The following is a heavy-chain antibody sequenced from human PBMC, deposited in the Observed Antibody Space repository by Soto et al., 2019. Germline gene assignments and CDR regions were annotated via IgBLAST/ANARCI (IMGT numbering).Heavy chain of an antibody. CDR1: GFTFSSYG. V-gene: IGHV3-30*09. D-gene: IGHD1-7*01. J-gene: IGHJ6*02. CDR3: AKDGNWNYVFSRDYGMDV. Sequence: QVQLVESGGGVVQPGRSLRLSCAASGFTFSSYGMHWVRQAPGKGLEWVADISYDGSDQFYADSVKGRFAISRDNSEKTLDLQMNSLRAEDTAVYYCAKDGNWNYVFSRDYGMDVWGQGTTVTVSS. CDR2: ISYDGSDQ.